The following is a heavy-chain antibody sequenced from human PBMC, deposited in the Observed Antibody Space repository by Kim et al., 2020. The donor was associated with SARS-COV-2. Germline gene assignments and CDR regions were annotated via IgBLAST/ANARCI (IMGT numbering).Heavy chain of an antibody. CDR3: ARGAVWGAHDEGSSTSNHGGYYYYGMDV. CDR2: IIPIFGTA. V-gene: IGHV1-69*13. J-gene: IGHJ6*02. CDR1: GGTFSSYA. D-gene: IGHD2-2*01. Sequence: SVKVSCKASGGTFSSYAISWVRQAPGQGLEWMGGIIPIFGTANYAQKFQGRVTITADESTSTAYMELSSLRSEDTAVYYCARGAVWGAHDEGSSTSNHGGYYYYGMDVWGQGTTVTVSS.